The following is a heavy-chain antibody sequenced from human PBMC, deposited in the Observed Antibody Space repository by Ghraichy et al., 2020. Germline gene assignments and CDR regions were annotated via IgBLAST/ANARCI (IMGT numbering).Heavy chain of an antibody. Sequence: SETLSLTCAVYGGSFSGYYWSWIRQPPGKGLEWIGEINHSGSTNYNPSLKSRVTISVDTSKNQFSLKLSSVTAADTAVYYCARRPRITIFGVVIRLVSGYFDYWGQGTLVTVSS. CDR1: GGSFSGYY. CDR3: ARRPRITIFGVVIRLVSGYFDY. J-gene: IGHJ4*02. CDR2: INHSGST. D-gene: IGHD3-3*01. V-gene: IGHV4-34*01.